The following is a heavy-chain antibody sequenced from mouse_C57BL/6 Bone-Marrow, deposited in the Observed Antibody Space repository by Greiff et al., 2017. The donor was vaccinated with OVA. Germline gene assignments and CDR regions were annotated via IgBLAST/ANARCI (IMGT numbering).Heavy chain of an antibody. CDR1: GYTFTDYN. D-gene: IGHD3-1*01. V-gene: IGHV1-18*01. J-gene: IGHJ4*01. CDR3: ARNSFFMDY. Sequence: EVKLMESGPELVKPGASVKIPCKASGYTFTDYNMDWVKQSHGKSLEWIGDINPNNGGTIYNQKFKGKATLTVDKSSSTAYMELRSLTSEDTAVYYCARNSFFMDYWGQGTSVTVSS. CDR2: INPNNGGT.